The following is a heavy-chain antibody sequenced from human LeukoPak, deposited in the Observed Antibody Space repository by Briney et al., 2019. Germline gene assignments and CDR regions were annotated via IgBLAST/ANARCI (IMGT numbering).Heavy chain of an antibody. V-gene: IGHV4-39*07. CDR2: IYYSGST. CDR3: ARVQDYSNYVAY. D-gene: IGHD4-11*01. CDR1: GGSISSSSYY. J-gene: IGHJ4*02. Sequence: SETLSLTCTVSGGSISSSSYYWGWLRQPPGTGLEWFGSIYYSGSTYYNPSLNSRVTISVDTSKNQFSLKLSSVTAADTAVYYCARVQDYSNYVAYWGQGTLVTVSS.